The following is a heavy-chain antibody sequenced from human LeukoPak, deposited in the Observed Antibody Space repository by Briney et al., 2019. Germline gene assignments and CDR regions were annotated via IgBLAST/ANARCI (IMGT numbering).Heavy chain of an antibody. J-gene: IGHJ4*02. Sequence: GGSLRLSCAASGFTVSSNYMSWVRRAPGKGLEWVSVIYSGGSTYYADSVKGRFTISRDNSKNTLYLQMNSLRAEDTAVYYCASPTQEKYYDSSFDYWGQGTLVTVSS. CDR1: GFTVSSNY. CDR3: ASPTQEKYYDSSFDY. V-gene: IGHV3-66*01. CDR2: IYSGGST. D-gene: IGHD3-10*01.